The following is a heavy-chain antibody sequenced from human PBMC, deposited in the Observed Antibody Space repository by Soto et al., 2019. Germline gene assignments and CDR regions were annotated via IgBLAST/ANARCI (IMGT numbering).Heavy chain of an antibody. V-gene: IGHV3-33*01. CDR2: IWYDRSNK. CDR1: GFTFSSYG. CDR3: ARELSNDAFDI. Sequence: QVQLVESGGGVVQPGRSLRLSCAASGFTFSSYGMHWVRQAPGKGLEWVAVIWYDRSNKYYADSVKGRFTISRDNSKNTLYLQMNSLRAEDTAVYYCARELSNDAFDIWGQGTMVTVSS. J-gene: IGHJ3*02.